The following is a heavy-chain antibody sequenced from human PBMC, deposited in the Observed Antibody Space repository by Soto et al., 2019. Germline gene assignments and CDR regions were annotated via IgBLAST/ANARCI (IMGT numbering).Heavy chain of an antibody. V-gene: IGHV4-30-2*01. CDR3: ARVDTAMDPTLDY. CDR2: IYHSGST. D-gene: IGHD5-18*01. CDR1: GGSISSGGYS. J-gene: IGHJ4*02. Sequence: SETLSLTCAVSGGSISSGGYSWSWIRQPPGKGLEWIGYIYHSGSTYYNPSLKSRVTISVDRSKNQFSLKLSSVTAADTAVYYCARVDTAMDPTLDYWRQGTLVTVS.